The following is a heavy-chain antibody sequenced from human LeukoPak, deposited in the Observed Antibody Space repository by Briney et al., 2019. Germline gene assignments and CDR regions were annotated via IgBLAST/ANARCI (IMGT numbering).Heavy chain of an antibody. Sequence: SETLSLTCTVSGYSISSGYYWGWIRQPPGKGLEWIGSIYHSGSTYYNPSLKSRVTISVDTSKNQFSLKLSSVTAADTAVYYCARVRPTIAAAAGRYYYYGMDVWGQGTTVTVSS. D-gene: IGHD6-13*01. J-gene: IGHJ6*02. CDR1: GYSISSGYY. CDR3: ARVRPTIAAAAGRYYYYGMDV. V-gene: IGHV4-38-2*02. CDR2: IYHSGST.